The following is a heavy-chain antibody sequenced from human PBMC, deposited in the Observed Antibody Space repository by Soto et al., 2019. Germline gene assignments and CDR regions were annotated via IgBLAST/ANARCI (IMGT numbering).Heavy chain of an antibody. Sequence: VQLQESGPGLVKPSETLSLICTVSGDSISGYYWTWIRQPPGKGLEWIGDVFYSGSTTYNPPLKSRVTISVDTAKNHFSLKLRSVTAADTAVYFCARIERGYFVYWGQGTLLNVS. CDR1: GDSISGYY. V-gene: IGHV4-59*08. CDR3: ARIERGYFVY. CDR2: VFYSGST. J-gene: IGHJ4*02. D-gene: IGHD3-3*01.